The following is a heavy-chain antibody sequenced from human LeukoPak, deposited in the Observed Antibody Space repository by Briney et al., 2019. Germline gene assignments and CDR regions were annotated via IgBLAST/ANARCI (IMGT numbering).Heavy chain of an antibody. V-gene: IGHV4-59*01. J-gene: IGHJ2*01. CDR1: GGSISSYY. Sequence: PSETLSLTCTVSGGSISSYYWGWIRQPPGKGLEWIGYIYYSGSTNYNPSLKSRVTISVDTSKNQFSLKLSSVTAADTAVYYCARSERPFYYGSGPPWYFDLWGRGTLVTVSS. CDR2: IYYSGST. D-gene: IGHD3-10*01. CDR3: ARSERPFYYGSGPPWYFDL.